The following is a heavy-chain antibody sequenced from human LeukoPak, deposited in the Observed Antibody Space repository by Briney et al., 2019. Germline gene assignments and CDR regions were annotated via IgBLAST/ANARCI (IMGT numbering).Heavy chain of an antibody. V-gene: IGHV3-53*01. D-gene: IGHD1-26*01. CDR2: IYSGGST. CDR1: GFIYSDWW. J-gene: IGHJ4*02. Sequence: PGGSLRLSCVASGFIYSDWWMNWVRQAPGKGLEWVSVIYSGGSTYYADSVKGRFTISRDNSKNTLYLQMNSLRAEDTAVYYCARGRGVGALDYWGQGTLVTVSS. CDR3: ARGRGVGALDY.